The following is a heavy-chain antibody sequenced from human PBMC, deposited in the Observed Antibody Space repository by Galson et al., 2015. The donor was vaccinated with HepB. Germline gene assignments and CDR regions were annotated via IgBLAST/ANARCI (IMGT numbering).Heavy chain of an antibody. J-gene: IGHJ4*02. CDR1: GFTVSSNY. Sequence: SLRLSCAASGFTVSSNYMSWVRQAPGKGLEWVSIIFSGGSTYYAESVKGRFTISRDNSKNTLYLQMNSLRGEDTAVYYCVRDYICAWLGYWGQGTLVTVSS. V-gene: IGHV3-66*01. CDR2: IFSGGST. D-gene: IGHD3-10*01. CDR3: VRDYICAWLGY.